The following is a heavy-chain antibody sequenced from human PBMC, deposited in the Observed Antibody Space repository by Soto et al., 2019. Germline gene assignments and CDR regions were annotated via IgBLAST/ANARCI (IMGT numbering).Heavy chain of an antibody. CDR3: ARDYYDSRGYPDY. D-gene: IGHD3-22*01. Sequence: GASVKVSCKASGGTFSSYTISWVRQAPGQGLEWMGRIIPILGIANYAQKFQGRVTITADKSTSTAYMELSSLRSEDTAVYYCARDYYDSRGYPDYWGQGTLVTVSS. V-gene: IGHV1-69*04. CDR1: GGTFSSYT. CDR2: IIPILGIA. J-gene: IGHJ4*02.